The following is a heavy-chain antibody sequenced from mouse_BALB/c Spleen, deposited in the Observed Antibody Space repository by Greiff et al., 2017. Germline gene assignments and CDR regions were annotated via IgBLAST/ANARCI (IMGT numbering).Heavy chain of an antibody. CDR2: IYPGSGST. V-gene: IGHV1S22*01. J-gene: IGHJ2*01. Sequence: LQQPGSELVRPGASVKLSCKASGYTFTSYWMHWVKQRPGQGLEWIGNIYPGSGSTNYDEKFRSKATLTVDTSSSTAYMQLSSLTSEDSAVYYCTRYYYGSRLFDYWGQGTTLTVSS. CDR1: GYTFTSYW. D-gene: IGHD1-1*01. CDR3: TRYYYGSRLFDY.